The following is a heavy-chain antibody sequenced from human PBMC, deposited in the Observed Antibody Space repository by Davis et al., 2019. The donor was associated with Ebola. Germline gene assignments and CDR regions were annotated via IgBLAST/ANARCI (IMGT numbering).Heavy chain of an antibody. V-gene: IGHV3-30*18. Sequence: PGESLRLSCAASGFTFNSYGMHWVRQAPGKGLEWVAVISYDGSNKYYADSVKGRFTISRDNSKNTLYLQMNSLRAEDTAVYYCAKDRQSYYYDSSGSHPFDYWGQGTLVTVSS. CDR3: AKDRQSYYYDSSGSHPFDY. CDR2: ISYDGSNK. J-gene: IGHJ4*02. D-gene: IGHD3-22*01. CDR1: GFTFNSYG.